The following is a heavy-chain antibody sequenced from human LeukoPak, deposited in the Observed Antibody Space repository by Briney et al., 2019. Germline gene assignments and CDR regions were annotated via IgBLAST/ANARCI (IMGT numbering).Heavy chain of an antibody. V-gene: IGHV1-18*01. D-gene: IGHD2-15*01. CDR2: ISAYKGNT. CDR1: GYTFTSYG. Sequence: ASVKVSCKASGYTFTSYGISWVRQAPGQGLEWMGWISAYKGNTNYAQKLQGRVTMTTDTSTSTAYMELRSLRSDDTAVYYCARVDIVVVVAANWFDPWGQGTLVTVSS. CDR3: ARVDIVVVVAANWFDP. J-gene: IGHJ5*02.